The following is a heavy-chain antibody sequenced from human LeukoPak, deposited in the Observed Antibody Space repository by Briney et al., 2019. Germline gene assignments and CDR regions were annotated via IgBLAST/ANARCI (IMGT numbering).Heavy chain of an antibody. D-gene: IGHD6-13*01. CDR1: GFTFSSYA. V-gene: IGHV3-23*01. J-gene: IGHJ1*01. Sequence: GGSLRLSCAASGFTFSSYAMSRVRQAPGKGLEWVSAISGSGGSTYYADSVKGRFTISRDNSKNTVYLQMNSLRAEDTAVYYCAKDRRAAAVAEYFQHWGQGTLVTVSS. CDR3: AKDRRAAAVAEYFQH. CDR2: ISGSGGST.